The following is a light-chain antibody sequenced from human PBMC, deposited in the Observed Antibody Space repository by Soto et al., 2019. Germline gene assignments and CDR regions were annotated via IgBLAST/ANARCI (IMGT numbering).Light chain of an antibody. CDR3: NSYTSTFTYV. J-gene: IGLJ1*01. V-gene: IGLV2-14*03. Sequence: QSALAQPASVSGSPGQSITISCTGTSSDIGDHNCVSWYQQHPGKAPKLIIYNVTNRPSEISNRFSGSKSGNTASLTISGLQAEDEADYYCNSYTSTFTYVFGTGTKVTVL. CDR2: NVT. CDR1: SSDIGDHNC.